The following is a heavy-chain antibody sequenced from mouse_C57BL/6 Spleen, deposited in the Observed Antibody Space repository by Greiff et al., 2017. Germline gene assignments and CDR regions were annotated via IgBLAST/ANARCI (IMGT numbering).Heavy chain of an antibody. V-gene: IGHV5-15*01. D-gene: IGHD1-2*01. CDR2: ISNLAYSI. Sequence: EVKVVESGGGLVQPGGSLKLSCAASGFTFSDYGMAWVRQAPRNGPEWVAFISNLAYSIYYADTVTGRFTISRENAKNTLYLEMSSLRSEDTAMYYCARSLLRERGYFDVWGTGTTVTVSS. CDR3: ARSLLRERGYFDV. CDR1: GFTFSDYG. J-gene: IGHJ1*03.